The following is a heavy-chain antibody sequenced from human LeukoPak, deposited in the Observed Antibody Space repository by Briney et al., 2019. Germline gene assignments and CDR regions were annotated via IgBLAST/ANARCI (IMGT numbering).Heavy chain of an antibody. V-gene: IGHV4-4*02. CDR3: ARRSPYSTGWSSYFDY. D-gene: IGHD6-19*01. CDR1: GGSISSTNW. Sequence: SETLSLTCAVSGGSISSTNWWSWARQPPGKGLEWIGEIYRSGTTNYKPSLKSRVTISLDKSRNHFSLKLTSVTAADSAVYYCARRSPYSTGWSSYFDYWGQGALVTVSS. J-gene: IGHJ4*02. CDR2: IYRSGTT.